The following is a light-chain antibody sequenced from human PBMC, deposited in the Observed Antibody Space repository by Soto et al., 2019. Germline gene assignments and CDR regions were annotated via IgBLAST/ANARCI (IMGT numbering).Light chain of an antibody. Sequence: DIQMTQSPSTLPASVGDRVTITCRASQAIGNDLGWYQQRPGKAPNRLIYAASRLQSGVSSRFSGSDSGTDFTLTISRLEPEDSAVYYCQHYGTSPPITFGQGTRLEI. CDR1: QAIGND. CDR2: AAS. CDR3: QHYGTSPPIT. J-gene: IGKJ5*01. V-gene: IGKV1-17*01.